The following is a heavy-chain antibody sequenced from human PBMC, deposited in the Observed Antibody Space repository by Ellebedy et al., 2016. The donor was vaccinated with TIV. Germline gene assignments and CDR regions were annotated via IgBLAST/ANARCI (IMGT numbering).Heavy chain of an antibody. CDR1: GFTFIKQS. CDR2: ISTSGSNI. V-gene: IGHV3-48*02. J-gene: IGHJ4*02. D-gene: IGHD5-12*01. Sequence: GGSLRLSCAASGFTFIKQSMNWVRQAPGKGLEWVSHISTSGSNIYYADSVRGRFAISRDNARDSLYLQMNNLRDEDTAVYYCARRKREGDYDYFGFDHWGQGTLVTVSS. CDR3: ARRKREGDYDYFGFDH.